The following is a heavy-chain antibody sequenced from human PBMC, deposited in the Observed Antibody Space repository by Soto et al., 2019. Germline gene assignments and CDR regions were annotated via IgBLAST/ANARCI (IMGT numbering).Heavy chain of an antibody. CDR3: ARDTPVNYYGSGSYFGTPYYYYYMEV. J-gene: IGHJ6*03. CDR1: GFTFSSYW. Sequence: PGGSLRLSCAASGFTFSSYWMSWVRQAPGKGLEWVANIKQDGSEKYYVDSVKGRFTISRDNAKNSLYLQMNSLRAEDTAVYYCARDTPVNYYGSGSYFGTPYYYYYMEVWGKGTTVTVSS. CDR2: IKQDGSEK. D-gene: IGHD3-10*01. V-gene: IGHV3-7*01.